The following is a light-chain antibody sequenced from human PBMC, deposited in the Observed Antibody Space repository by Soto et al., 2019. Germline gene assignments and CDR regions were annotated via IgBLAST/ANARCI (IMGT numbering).Light chain of an antibody. CDR3: QHYNSWPANT. J-gene: IGKJ5*01. CDR2: GAS. CDR1: QSLSRN. Sequence: EIVMTQSPATLSVSPGERATLSCRASQSLSRNLAWYHQKPDHSPRRLISGASTRATGIPARFRGSGSVTEFSLTISSQQSDEFAVYYCQHYNSWPANTVGQGTRLVI. V-gene: IGKV3-15*01.